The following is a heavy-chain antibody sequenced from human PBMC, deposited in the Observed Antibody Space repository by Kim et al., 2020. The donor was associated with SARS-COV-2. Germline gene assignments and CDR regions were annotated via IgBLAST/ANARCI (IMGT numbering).Heavy chain of an antibody. D-gene: IGHD1-26*01. CDR3: AKGLLKWELSGSFPYGMDV. J-gene: IGHJ6*02. CDR2: ISGSGGST. V-gene: IGHV3-23*01. Sequence: GGSLRLSCAASGFTFSSYAMSWVRQAPGKGLEWVSAISGSGGSTYYADSVKGRFTISRDNSKNTLYLQMNSLRAEDTAVYYCAKGLLKWELSGSFPYGMDVWGQGTTVTVSS. CDR1: GFTFSSYA.